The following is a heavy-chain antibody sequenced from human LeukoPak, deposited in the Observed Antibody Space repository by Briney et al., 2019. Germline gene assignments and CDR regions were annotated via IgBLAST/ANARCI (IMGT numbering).Heavy chain of an antibody. J-gene: IGHJ4*02. CDR1: GYTFTSYG. CDR3: ARSFYDSSGPQLDY. CDR2: ISAYNGNT. D-gene: IGHD3-22*01. V-gene: IGHV1-18*01. Sequence: ASVKVSXKAPGYTFTSYGISWVRQAPGQGLEWMGWISAYNGNTNYAQKLQGRVTMTTDTSTSTAYMELRSLRSDDTAVYYCARSFYDSSGPQLDYWGQGTLVTVSS.